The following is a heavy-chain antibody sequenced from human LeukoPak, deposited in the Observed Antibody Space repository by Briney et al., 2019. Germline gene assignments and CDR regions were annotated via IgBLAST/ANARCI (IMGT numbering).Heavy chain of an antibody. Sequence: SETLSLTYTVSGGSISSYYWSWIRQPPGKGLEWIGYIYYSGSTNYNPSLKSRVTISVDTSKNQFSLKLSSVTAADTAVYYCARDYHYGLLDYWGQGTLVTVSS. D-gene: IGHD3-22*01. CDR1: GGSISSYY. J-gene: IGHJ4*02. V-gene: IGHV4-59*01. CDR3: ARDYHYGLLDY. CDR2: IYYSGST.